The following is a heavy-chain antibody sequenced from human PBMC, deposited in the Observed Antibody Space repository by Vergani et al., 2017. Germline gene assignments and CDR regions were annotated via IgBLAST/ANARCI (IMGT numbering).Heavy chain of an antibody. Sequence: QVQLVESGGGVVQPGRSPRLSCAASGFTFNQYCMHWVRQAPGKGLEWVAVTWYDGNNKQYADSVKGRFTISRDNSKSTMYLHMNSLRDEDTGVYYCARDLRLLYNRFDPWGQGTLVTVSS. V-gene: IGHV3-33*01. CDR2: TWYDGNNK. CDR1: GFTFNQYC. D-gene: IGHD1-14*01. CDR3: ARDLRLLYNRFDP. J-gene: IGHJ5*02.